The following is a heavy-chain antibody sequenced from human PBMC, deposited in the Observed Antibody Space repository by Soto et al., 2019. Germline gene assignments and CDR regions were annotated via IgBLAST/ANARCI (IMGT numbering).Heavy chain of an antibody. J-gene: IGHJ6*03. D-gene: IGHD4-17*01. V-gene: IGHV3-7*03. CDR1: GFTFSSYW. CDR3: ARESPPYGGNTYYYYYYMDV. Sequence: GGSLRLSCAASGFTFSSYWMSWVRQAPGKGLEWVANIKKDGSEKYYVDSVKGRFTISRDNAKNSLYLQMNSLRAEDTAVYYCARESPPYGGNTYYYYYYMDVWGKGTTVTVSS. CDR2: IKKDGSEK.